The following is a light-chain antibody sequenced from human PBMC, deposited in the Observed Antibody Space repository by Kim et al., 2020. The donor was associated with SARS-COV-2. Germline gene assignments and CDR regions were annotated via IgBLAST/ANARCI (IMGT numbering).Light chain of an antibody. CDR3: SSYTGSNNVL. Sequence: QSALTQPPSASGSPGQSVTISCTGSSSDIGTYNYVPWYQQHPGKVPKLIIYEVIKRPSGVPDRFSGSKSGNTASLTVSGLQAEDEGDYYCSSYTGSNNVLFGGGTQLTVL. V-gene: IGLV2-8*01. CDR2: EVI. J-gene: IGLJ2*01. CDR1: SSDIGTYNY.